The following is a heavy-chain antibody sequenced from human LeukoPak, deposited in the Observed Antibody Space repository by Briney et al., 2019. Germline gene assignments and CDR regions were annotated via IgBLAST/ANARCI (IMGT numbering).Heavy chain of an antibody. D-gene: IGHD1-26*01. Sequence: PSETLSLTCSLSGDSITTNSYWWGWIRQSPGKGLEWIGSIYSSRNSYYNPSLKSRATISPDTPKNQYFLRLTSVAVADTVVYYCARRWMWDLQIGNWFDPWGQGILVTVSS. J-gene: IGHJ5*02. CDR1: GDSITTNSYW. V-gene: IGHV4-39*01. CDR3: ARRWMWDLQIGNWFDP. CDR2: IYSSRNS.